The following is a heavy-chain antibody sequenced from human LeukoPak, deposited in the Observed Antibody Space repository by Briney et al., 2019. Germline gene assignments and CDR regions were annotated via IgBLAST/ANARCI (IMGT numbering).Heavy chain of an antibody. CDR3: ARHIWKGSCRGTSCSSLDY. V-gene: IGHV3-33*01. D-gene: IGHD2-2*01. CDR1: GFTFSNYG. CDR2: IWNDGNNK. J-gene: IGHJ4*02. Sequence: GRSLRLSCAASGFTFSNYGMEWVRQAPGTGLEWVALIWNDGNNKHYADSVKGRFSISRDNSKNTLYLQMNSLRAEDTAVYYCARHIWKGSCRGTSCSSLDYWGQGTLVTVSS.